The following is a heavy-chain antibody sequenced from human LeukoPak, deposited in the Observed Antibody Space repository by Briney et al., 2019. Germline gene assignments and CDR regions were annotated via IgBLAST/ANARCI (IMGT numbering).Heavy chain of an antibody. V-gene: IGHV3-48*02. CDR1: GFTFNIHG. J-gene: IGHJ6*02. CDR3: ARVGRRLYSMDV. CDR2: IINSGGTI. D-gene: IGHD1-14*01. Sequence: GGSLRLSCAASGFTFNIHGMNWVRQTPGKGLEWVSYIINSGGTIYYADSVQGRFTISRDNAKNPLYLQMNSLRDEDTAVYYCARVGRRLYSMDVWGQGTTVTVSS.